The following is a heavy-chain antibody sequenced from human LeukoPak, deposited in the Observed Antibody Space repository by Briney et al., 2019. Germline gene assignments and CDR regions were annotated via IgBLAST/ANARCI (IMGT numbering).Heavy chain of an antibody. D-gene: IGHD2-15*01. V-gene: IGHV3-30*03. CDR3: ASLGYCSGGSCYSRSVLPDY. CDR2: ISYDGSNK. CDR1: GFTFSSYG. Sequence: GGSLRLSCAASGFTFSSYGMHWVRQAPGKGLEWVAVISYDGSNKYYADSVKGRFTISRDNSKNTLYLQMNSLRAEDTAVYYCASLGYCSGGSCYSRSVLPDYWGQGTLVTVSS. J-gene: IGHJ4*02.